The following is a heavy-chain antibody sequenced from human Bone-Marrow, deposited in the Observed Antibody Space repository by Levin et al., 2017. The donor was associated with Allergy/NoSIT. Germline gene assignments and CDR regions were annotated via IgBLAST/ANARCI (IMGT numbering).Heavy chain of an antibody. CDR1: GGPVSDQNQY. CDR3: ARGTYDDLLSGESWFDP. CDR2: PYSSGNT. Sequence: PSETLSLTCAVSGGPVSDQNQYWAWIRQPPGKGLEWIGSPYSSGNTFYSPSLGSRATISVESSKNQISLRLTSVTAADTAVYYCARGTYDDLLSGESWFDPWGQGILVTVSS. V-gene: IGHV4-39*01. D-gene: IGHD3-9*01. J-gene: IGHJ5*02.